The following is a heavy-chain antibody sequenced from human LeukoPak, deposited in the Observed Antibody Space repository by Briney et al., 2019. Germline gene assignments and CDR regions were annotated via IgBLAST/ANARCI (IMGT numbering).Heavy chain of an antibody. CDR1: GGTFSSYA. J-gene: IGHJ6*03. Sequence: GASVKVSCKASGGTFSSYAISWVRQAPGQGLEWMGGIIPIFGTANYAQKFQGRVTITADESTSTAYMELSSLRSDDTAVYYCARIYGSLMDVWGKGTTVTVSS. D-gene: IGHD3-10*01. CDR3: ARIYGSLMDV. CDR2: IIPIFGTA. V-gene: IGHV1-69*13.